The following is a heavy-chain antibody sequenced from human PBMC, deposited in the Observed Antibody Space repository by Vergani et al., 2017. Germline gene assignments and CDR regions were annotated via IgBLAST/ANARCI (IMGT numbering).Heavy chain of an antibody. V-gene: IGHV1-46*02. CDR3: ARSIGYXTSGSCRPYYFDL. J-gene: IGHJ4*02. Sequence: QVQLVQSGAAVKKPGASAKVSCTASGYIFKNYYMHWLRLAPGQGFHWMGVVNFVTGAATSPQKFEGRITMTRDTSTATFYMDLSSLKYEDTAIYYCARSIGYXTSGSCRPYYFDLWGQGTLVTVAS. D-gene: IGHD2-15*01. CDR1: GYIFKNYY. CDR2: VNFVTGAA.